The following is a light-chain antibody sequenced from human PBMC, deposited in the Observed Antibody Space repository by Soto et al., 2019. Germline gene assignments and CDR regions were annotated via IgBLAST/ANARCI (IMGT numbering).Light chain of an antibody. J-gene: IGKJ4*01. V-gene: IGKV3-11*01. CDR2: DAS. CDR3: QQRHNWPPLT. Sequence: EIVLTQSPATLSLSPGERATLSCRASQSVGSYLIWYQQKPGQAPRLLIYDASIRATGIPARFTGSGSGTDFTLTISSLDPEDFAVYYCQQRHNWPPLTFCGGTKVEI. CDR1: QSVGSY.